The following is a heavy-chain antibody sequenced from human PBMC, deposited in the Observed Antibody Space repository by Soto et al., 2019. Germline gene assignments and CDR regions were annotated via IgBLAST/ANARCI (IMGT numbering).Heavy chain of an antibody. CDR3: ARVHFDWSNYYYYYMDV. J-gene: IGHJ6*03. D-gene: IGHD3-9*01. CDR1: GGSISSGGYY. Sequence: QVQLQESGPGLVKPSQTLSLTCTVSGGSISSGGYYWSWIRQHPGKGLEWIGYIYYSGSTYYNPSLKSRVTISVDTSKNQFSLKLSSVTAADTAVYYCARVHFDWSNYYYYYMDVWGNGTTVTVSS. CDR2: IYYSGST. V-gene: IGHV4-31*03.